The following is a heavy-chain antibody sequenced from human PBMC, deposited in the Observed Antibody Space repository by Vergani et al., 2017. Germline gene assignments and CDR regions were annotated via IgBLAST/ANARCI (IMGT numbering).Heavy chain of an antibody. CDR3: AXDGGEYDKDALDV. V-gene: IGHV4-61*02. D-gene: IGHD2-21*01. CDR1: GGSFSTGGQS. CDR2: IYTSGAT. J-gene: IGHJ3*01. Sequence: QVQLQESGPGLVKPSQTLSLTCTVSGGSFSTGGQSWTWLRQSAGKGLEWIGRIYTSGATNYNPSLRSRAIMSVDASNKQFSLKLTSVTAADTAVYYCAXDGGEYDKDALDVWGQGTKVTVTS.